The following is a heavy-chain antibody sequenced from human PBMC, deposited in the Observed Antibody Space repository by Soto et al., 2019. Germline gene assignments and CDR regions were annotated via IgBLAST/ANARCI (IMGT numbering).Heavy chain of an antibody. J-gene: IGHJ4*02. CDR2: ISYDGSNK. CDR3: RTDPPYFDY. Sequence: GGSLRLSCAASGFTFSSYAMHWVRQAPGKGLEWVAVISYDGSNKYYADSVKGRFTISRDNSKNTLYLQMNSLRAEDTAVYYCRTDPPYFDYWGQGTLVTVSS. CDR1: GFTFSSYA. V-gene: IGHV3-30-3*01.